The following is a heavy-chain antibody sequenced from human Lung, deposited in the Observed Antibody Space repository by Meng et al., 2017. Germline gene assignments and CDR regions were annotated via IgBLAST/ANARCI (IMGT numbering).Heavy chain of an antibody. V-gene: IGHV1-46*03. CDR3: TISDYGNFDY. J-gene: IGHJ4*02. CDR2: IDPSGGST. Sequence: QVQLWQSGPEGKRLGASGRVSCKASGYTFTSYYMHWVRQAPGQGLEWMGIIDPSGGSTDYAQKFQGRVTVTGDTSTSTVYMDLSSLRSEDTAVYYCTISDYGNFDYWGQGTLVTVSS. CDR1: GYTFTSYY. D-gene: IGHD4-17*01.